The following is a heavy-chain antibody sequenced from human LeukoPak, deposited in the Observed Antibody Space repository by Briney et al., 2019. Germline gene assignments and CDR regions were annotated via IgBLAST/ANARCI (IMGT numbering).Heavy chain of an antibody. CDR1: GYTLTELS. CDR2: FDPEDGET. V-gene: IGHV1-24*01. CDR3: ATGHPACGGDCYSFDY. J-gene: IGHJ4*02. Sequence: ASVKVSCKVSGYTLTELSMHWVRQAPGKGLEWMGGFDPEDGETIYAQKFQGRVSMTEGTSTDTAYMELSSLRSEDTAVYYCATGHPACGGDCYSFDYWGQGTLVTVSS. D-gene: IGHD2-21*02.